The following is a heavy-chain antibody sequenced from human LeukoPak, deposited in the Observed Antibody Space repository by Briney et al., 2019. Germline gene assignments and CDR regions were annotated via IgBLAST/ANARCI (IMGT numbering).Heavy chain of an antibody. CDR2: SKSKGHRYST. CDR3: ARGSYCSGGVCPAPFDS. V-gene: IGHV3-72*01. CDR1: GFSFSDYY. D-gene: IGHD2-8*02. J-gene: IGHJ4*02. Sequence: PGGSLRLSCAASGFSFSDYYMDWVRQVPGKGPEWIGRSKSKGHRYSTEYAASVRGRFTVSRDESKDLLFLQMTSLKSEDTAVYYCARGSYCSGGVCPAPFDSWGQGSLVTVSS.